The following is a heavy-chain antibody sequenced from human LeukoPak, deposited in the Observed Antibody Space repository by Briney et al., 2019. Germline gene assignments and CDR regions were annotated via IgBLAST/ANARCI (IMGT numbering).Heavy chain of an antibody. CDR1: GYSFTSYW. V-gene: IGHV5-51*01. Sequence: GESLKISCKGSGYSFTSYWIGWVRQMPGKGLEWMGIIYPGDSDTRYSPSFQGQVTVSADKSISTAYLQWSSLKASDTAMYYCARHVSRSTFGRGGFDYWGQGTLVTVSS. D-gene: IGHD3-10*01. CDR2: IYPGDSDT. CDR3: ARHVSRSTFGRGGFDY. J-gene: IGHJ4*02.